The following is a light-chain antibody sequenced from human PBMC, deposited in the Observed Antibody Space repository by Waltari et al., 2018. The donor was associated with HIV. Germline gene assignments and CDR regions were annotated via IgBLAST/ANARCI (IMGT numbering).Light chain of an antibody. CDR3: SSRDSSGHQIV. V-gene: IGLV3-19*01. CDR1: TLRRYD. Sequence: SSELTQDPAVSVALGQTVRITCKGDTLRRYDATWYQQRPGQATIIVLYGENNRPTGIPARFSGSSSGTTASLTITGAQAEDEADYYCSSRDSSGHQIVFGTGTQVTVL. CDR2: GEN. J-gene: IGLJ1*01.